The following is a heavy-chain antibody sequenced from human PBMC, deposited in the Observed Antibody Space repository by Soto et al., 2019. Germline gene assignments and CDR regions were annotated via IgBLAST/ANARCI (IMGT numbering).Heavy chain of an antibody. CDR2: ISYDGRNK. V-gene: IGHV3-30*18. CDR1: GFTFSSYG. D-gene: IGHD6-13*01. Sequence: GGSLRLSCAASGFTFSSYGMHWVRQAPGKGLEWVAVISYDGRNKYYADSVKGRFTISRDNSKNTLYLQMNSLRAEDTAVYYCAKGGSYSSSWYLIDYWGQGTLVTVSS. J-gene: IGHJ4*02. CDR3: AKGGSYSSSWYLIDY.